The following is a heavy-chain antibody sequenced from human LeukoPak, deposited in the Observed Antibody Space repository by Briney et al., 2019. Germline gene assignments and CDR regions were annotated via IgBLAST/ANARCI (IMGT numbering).Heavy chain of an antibody. CDR2: ISGSGGST. CDR1: GFTFSSYA. V-gene: IGHV3-23*01. D-gene: IGHD3-22*01. Sequence: GGSLRLSCAASGFTFSSYAMSWVRQAPGKGLEWVSAISGSGGSTYYADSVKGRFTISRDNSKNTLYLHMNSLRAEDTAVYYCARDDYYDSSGYIYWGQGTLVTVSS. J-gene: IGHJ4*02. CDR3: ARDDYYDSSGYIY.